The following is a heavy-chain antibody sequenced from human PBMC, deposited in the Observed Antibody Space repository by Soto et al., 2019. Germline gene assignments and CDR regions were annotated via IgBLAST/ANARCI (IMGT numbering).Heavy chain of an antibody. CDR2: ISYGGST. J-gene: IGHJ4*02. CDR1: GGSINSGGYC. CDR3: SRGILV. Sequence: QVQLQESGPGLVKPSQTLSLTCTVSGGSINSGGYCWSWIRQHPGKGLDWIGCISYGGSTSYNPSLKSRVTISVDTSKNQFSLKLTSVTAADTAVSYCSRGILVWGQGALITVSS. D-gene: IGHD5-18*01. V-gene: IGHV4-31*03.